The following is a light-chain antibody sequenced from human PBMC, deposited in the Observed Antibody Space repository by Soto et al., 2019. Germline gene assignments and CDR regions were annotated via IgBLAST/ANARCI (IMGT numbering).Light chain of an antibody. CDR1: QSINSW. Sequence: DIQMTQSPSTLSASLGDRVSITCRASQSINSWLAWFQQKSGRAPELLIYDASSLKGGVPSRFGARASGTEFTLTISSLQAEDIATYYCQQYHSYPYTFGQGTKVEI. CDR2: DAS. CDR3: QQYHSYPYT. V-gene: IGKV1-5*01. J-gene: IGKJ2*01.